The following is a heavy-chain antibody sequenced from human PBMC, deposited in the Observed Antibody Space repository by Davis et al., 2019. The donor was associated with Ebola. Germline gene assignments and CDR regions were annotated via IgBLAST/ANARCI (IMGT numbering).Heavy chain of an antibody. V-gene: IGHV3-9*01. CDR2: ISWNSGSI. J-gene: IGHJ6*02. CDR1: GFTFDDYA. Sequence: GGSLRLSCAASGFTFDDYAMHWVRQAPGKGLEWVSGISWNSGSIGYADSVKGRFTISRDNAKNSLYLQMNSLRAEDTALYYCARGAGQLVLYYYYGMDVWGQGTTVTVSS. CDR3: ARGAGQLVLYYYYGMDV. D-gene: IGHD6-6*01.